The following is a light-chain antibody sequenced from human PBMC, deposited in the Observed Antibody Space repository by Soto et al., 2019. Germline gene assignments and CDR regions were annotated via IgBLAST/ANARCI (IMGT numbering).Light chain of an antibody. J-gene: IGKJ4*01. CDR2: KAS. CDR1: QSISNW. Sequence: DIQMTQSPSTLSVSVGDRVTIACRASQSISNWLAWYQQKPGKAPKLLIYKASSLESGVPSRFSGSGSGTEFTLTISSLQPEDFATYYCQQINSYPLTFGGGTKVDIK. CDR3: QQINSYPLT. V-gene: IGKV1-5*03.